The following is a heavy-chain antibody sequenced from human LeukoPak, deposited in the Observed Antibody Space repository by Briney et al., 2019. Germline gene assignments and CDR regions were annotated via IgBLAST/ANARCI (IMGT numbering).Heavy chain of an antibody. V-gene: IGHV4-59*01. Sequence: SETLSLTCTVSGGSISSYYWSWIRQPPGKGLEWIGHIYYSGSTNYNPSLKSRVTISVDTSKNQFSLKLSSVTAADTAVYYCARADYDILTGYYLFDYWGQGTLVTVSS. CDR1: GGSISSYY. D-gene: IGHD3-9*01. J-gene: IGHJ4*02. CDR2: IYYSGST. CDR3: ARADYDILTGYYLFDY.